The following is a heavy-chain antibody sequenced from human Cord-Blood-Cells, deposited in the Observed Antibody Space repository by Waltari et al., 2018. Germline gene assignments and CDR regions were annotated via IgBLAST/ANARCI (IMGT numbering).Heavy chain of an antibody. J-gene: IGHJ3*02. D-gene: IGHD5-12*01. CDR3: ATGNMVATIHDAFDI. CDR2: FDPEDGET. V-gene: IGHV1-24*01. Sequence: QVQLVQSGAEVNKPGASVKVSCKVSGYTLTESSMNWVRQAPGKGLEWMGGFDPEDGETIYARKFQGRVTMTEDTSTDTAYMELSSLRSEDTAVYYCATGNMVATIHDAFDIWGQGTMVTVSS. CDR1: GYTLTESS.